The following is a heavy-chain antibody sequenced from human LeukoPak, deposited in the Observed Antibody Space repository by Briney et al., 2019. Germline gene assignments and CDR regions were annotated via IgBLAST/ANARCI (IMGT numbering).Heavy chain of an antibody. D-gene: IGHD3-10*01. Sequence: ASVKVSCKASGYTFTSYGISWVRQAPGQGLEWMGWISAYNGNTNYAQKLQGRVTVTTDTSTSTAYMELRSLRSDDTAVYYCAALRESGSYRPFDYWGQGTLVTVSS. CDR3: AALRESGSYRPFDY. CDR2: ISAYNGNT. J-gene: IGHJ4*02. CDR1: GYTFTSYG. V-gene: IGHV1-18*01.